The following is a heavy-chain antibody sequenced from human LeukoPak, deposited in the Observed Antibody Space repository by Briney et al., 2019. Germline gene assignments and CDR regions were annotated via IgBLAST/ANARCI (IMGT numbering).Heavy chain of an antibody. CDR1: KFTFSSYW. CDR3: ARAVTTGPFDF. V-gene: IGHV3-74*01. J-gene: IGHJ4*02. Sequence: GGSLRLSCAVSKFTFSSYWIHWVRQAPGKGLVWVSRINTDGSNTNYADSMSGRFTISRDNANNTVYLQMNSLRDEDTAVYYCARAVTTGPFDFWGQGTLVTVSS. D-gene: IGHD4-17*01. CDR2: INTDGSNT.